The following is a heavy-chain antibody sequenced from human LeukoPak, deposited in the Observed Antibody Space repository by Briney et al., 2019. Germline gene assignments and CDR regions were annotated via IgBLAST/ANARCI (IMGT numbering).Heavy chain of an antibody. V-gene: IGHV4-30-4*08. CDR3: ARRAKWDWYFDY. Sequence: SQTLSLTCTVSGDSITSGDYYWSWIRQPPGKGLEWIGYIYYSGIAYYHPSLKSRVSISVDTSKNQFSLNLNSVTAADTAVYYCARRAKWDWYFDYWGQGTLVTVSS. D-gene: IGHD1-26*01. CDR2: IYYSGIA. J-gene: IGHJ4*02. CDR1: GDSITSGDYY.